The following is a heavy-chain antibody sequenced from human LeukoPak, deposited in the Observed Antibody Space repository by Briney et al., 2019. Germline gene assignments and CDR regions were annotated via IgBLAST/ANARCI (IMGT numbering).Heavy chain of an antibody. Sequence: PSETLSLTCTVSGYSISIGYYWGWIRQPPGKGLEWIASIYHSGSTYHNSSLKSRVTISVDTSKNQFSLKLSSVTAADSAVYYCARGRGYSATDYFDYWGQGTLVTVSS. CDR3: ARGRGYSATDYFDY. D-gene: IGHD5-18*01. V-gene: IGHV4-38-2*02. CDR1: GYSISIGYY. J-gene: IGHJ4*02. CDR2: IYHSGST.